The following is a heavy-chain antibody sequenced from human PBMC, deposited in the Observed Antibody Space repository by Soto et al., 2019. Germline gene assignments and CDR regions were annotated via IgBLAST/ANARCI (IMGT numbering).Heavy chain of an antibody. CDR3: ARGLGHDAFDI. J-gene: IGHJ3*02. CDR1: GASIRTYY. Sequence: SETLSLTCTVSGASIRTYYWTWIRQPPGKGLEWIAYIHHSGTTNYNPSLKSRATISVDTSKNQLFLKLSSVTAADTAVYYCARGLGHDAFDIWGQGTMVTVSS. CDR2: IHHSGTT. V-gene: IGHV4-59*12.